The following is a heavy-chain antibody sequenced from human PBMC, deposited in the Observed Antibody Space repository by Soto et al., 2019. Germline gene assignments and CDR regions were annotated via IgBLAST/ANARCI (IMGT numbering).Heavy chain of an antibody. Sequence: PSETLSLTCTVSGGSISSSSYYWGWIRQPPGKGLEWIGSNSGSTYYNPSLKSRVTISVDTSKNQFSLKLSSVTAADTAVYYCARRLYYDSSGFEGGGMDVWGQGTTVTVS. CDR3: ARRLYYDSSGFEGGGMDV. CDR1: GGSISSSSYY. CDR2: NSGST. V-gene: IGHV4-39*01. D-gene: IGHD3-22*01. J-gene: IGHJ6*02.